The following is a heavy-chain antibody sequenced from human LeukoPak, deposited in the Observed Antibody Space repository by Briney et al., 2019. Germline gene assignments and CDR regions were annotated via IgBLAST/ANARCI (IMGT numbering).Heavy chain of an antibody. CDR1: GGSFSGYQ. J-gene: IGHJ4*02. Sequence: PSETLSLTCAVYGGSFSGYQWSWIRQPPGKGLEWIGEINHSGSTNYNPSFKSRVTISLDTSKNQFSLNLNSVTAADAAVYYCARHPTYSYGIFDYWGQGTLVTVSS. V-gene: IGHV4-34*01. D-gene: IGHD5-18*01. CDR3: ARHPTYSYGIFDY. CDR2: INHSGST.